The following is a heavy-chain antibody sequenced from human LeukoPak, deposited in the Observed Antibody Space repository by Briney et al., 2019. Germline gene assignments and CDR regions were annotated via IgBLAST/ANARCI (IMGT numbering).Heavy chain of an antibody. V-gene: IGHV3-23*01. CDR2: ISGRGNTT. D-gene: IGHD6-19*01. CDR3: VKREYSSGSYGMDV. CDR1: GSTFNNYG. J-gene: IGHJ6*02. Sequence: PGGSLRLSCAVSGSTFNNYGMSWVRQAPGKGLEWASSISGRGNTTNYADSVKGRFTISRDSSKNTLFLQMNSLRGEDTALYYCVKREYSSGSYGMDVWGQGTTVTVSS.